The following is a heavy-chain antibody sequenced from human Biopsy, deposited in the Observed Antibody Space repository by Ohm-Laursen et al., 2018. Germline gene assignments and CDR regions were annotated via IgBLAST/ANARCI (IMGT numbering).Heavy chain of an antibody. CDR3: ARHPTGFWFDP. CDR1: GGSISSSTTYY. CDR2: IYNTETT. V-gene: IGHV4-39*01. J-gene: IGHJ5*02. Sequence: PSETLSLTCTVSGGSISSSTTYYWAWLRQPPGKGLVWIGSIYNTETTFYNPSLKSRVTISVDTSTNQFSLKVSSVTAADTALYFCARHPTGFWFDPWGHGTLVTVSS.